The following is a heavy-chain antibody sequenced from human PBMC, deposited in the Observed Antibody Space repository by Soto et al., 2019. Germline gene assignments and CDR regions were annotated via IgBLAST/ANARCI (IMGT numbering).Heavy chain of an antibody. J-gene: IGHJ4*02. CDR2: ISASGGGT. CDR1: GFTFSSYA. CDR3: AKHAKYCSGGICSFPYFFDY. Sequence: GGSLRLSCAASGFTFSSYAMSWVRQAPGKGLECVRGISASGGGTRYADSVKGRFTISRDNSKNMLYLQMNSLRADDTAVYYCAKHAKYCSGGICSFPYFFDYWGQGTLVTVSS. V-gene: IGHV3-23*01. D-gene: IGHD2-15*01.